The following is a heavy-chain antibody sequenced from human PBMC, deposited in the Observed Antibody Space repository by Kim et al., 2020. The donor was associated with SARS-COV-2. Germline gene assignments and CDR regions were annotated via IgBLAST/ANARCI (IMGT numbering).Heavy chain of an antibody. CDR3: ARNYYDSSGYSAVLNWFDP. Sequence: SETLSLTCTVSGGSISSGSYYWSWIRQPAGKGLEWIGRIYTSGSTNYNPSLKSRVTISVDTSKNQFSLKLSSVTAADTAVYYCARNYYDSSGYSAVLNWFDPWGQGTLVTVSS. CDR1: GGSISSGSYY. V-gene: IGHV4-61*02. J-gene: IGHJ5*02. D-gene: IGHD3-22*01. CDR2: IYTSGST.